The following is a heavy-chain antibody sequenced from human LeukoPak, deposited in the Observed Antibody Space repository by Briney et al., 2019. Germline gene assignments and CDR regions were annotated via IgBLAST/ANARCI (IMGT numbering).Heavy chain of an antibody. V-gene: IGHV3-21*01. Sequence: GGSLRLSCAASGFTFSSYSMNWVRQAPGKGMEWVSSISSSRSHIYYADSVKGRFTISRDNAKNSLYLQMNSLRGEDTAVYYCARGSDILTGYPENAFDIWGQGTMVTVSS. CDR1: GFTFSSYS. CDR2: ISSSRSHI. J-gene: IGHJ3*02. D-gene: IGHD3-9*01. CDR3: ARGSDILTGYPENAFDI.